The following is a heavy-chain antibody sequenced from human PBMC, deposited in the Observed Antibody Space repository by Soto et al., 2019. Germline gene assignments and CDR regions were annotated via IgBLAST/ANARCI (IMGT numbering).Heavy chain of an antibody. J-gene: IGHJ6*02. CDR2: ISYDGNNK. D-gene: IGHD2-15*01. CDR3: ARAGCDGGSCYTLVGLRYGMDV. V-gene: IGHV3-30-3*01. Sequence: QVQLVESGGGVVQPGRSLRLSCAASGFTFSSYSMYWVRQAPGKGLEWMTVISYDGNNKYYADSVKGRFNISRDNSKNTLYLQMNSLRAEDTAVYYCARAGCDGGSCYTLVGLRYGMDVWGQGTTVTVSS. CDR1: GFTFSSYS.